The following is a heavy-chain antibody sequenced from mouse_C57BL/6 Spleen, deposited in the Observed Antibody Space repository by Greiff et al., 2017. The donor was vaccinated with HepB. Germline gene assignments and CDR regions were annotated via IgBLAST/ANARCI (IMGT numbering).Heavy chain of an antibody. CDR2: INPSSGYT. CDR3: ARYYDYDGDYAMDY. Sequence: LVESGAELARPGASVKMSCKASGYTFTSYTMHWVKQRPGQGLEWIGYINPSSGYTKYNQKFKDKATLTADKSSSTAYMQLRSLTSEGSAVYYCARYYDYDGDYAMDYWGQGTSVTVSS. D-gene: IGHD2-4*01. V-gene: IGHV1-4*01. J-gene: IGHJ4*01. CDR1: GYTFTSYT.